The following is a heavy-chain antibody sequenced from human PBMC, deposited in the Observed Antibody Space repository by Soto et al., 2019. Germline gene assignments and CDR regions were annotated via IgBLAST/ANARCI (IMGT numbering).Heavy chain of an antibody. CDR3: TTDPLVRGEGRFDP. CDR1: GFTFSNAW. D-gene: IGHD3-10*01. J-gene: IGHJ5*02. CDR2: IKSKTDGGTT. V-gene: IGHV3-15*07. Sequence: ESGGGLVKPGGSLRLSCAASGFTFSNAWMNWVRQAPGKGLEWVGRIKSKTDGGTTDYAAPVKGRFTISRDDSKNTLYLQMNSLKTEDTAVYYCTTDPLVRGEGRFDPWGQGTLVTVSS.